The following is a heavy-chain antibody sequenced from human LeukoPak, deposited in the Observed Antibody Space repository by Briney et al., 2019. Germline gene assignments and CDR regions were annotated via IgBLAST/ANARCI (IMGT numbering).Heavy chain of an antibody. CDR2: IYYSGST. CDR3: ARTRGYSYGFGY. J-gene: IGHJ4*02. Sequence: PSETLSLTCTVSGYSISSGYYWGWIRQPPGKGLEWIGSIYYSGSTYYNPSLKSRVTISVDTSKNQFSLKLSSVTAADTAVYYCARTRGYSYGFGYWGQGTLVTVSS. V-gene: IGHV4-38-2*02. D-gene: IGHD5-18*01. CDR1: GYSISSGYY.